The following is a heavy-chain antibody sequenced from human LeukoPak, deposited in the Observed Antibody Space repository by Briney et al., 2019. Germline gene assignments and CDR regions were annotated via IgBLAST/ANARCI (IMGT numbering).Heavy chain of an antibody. CDR2: ISTYNGNT. CDR1: GYTFTSYG. J-gene: IGHJ3*01. CDR3: ARERGIRDAFDF. Sequence: ASVKVSCKASGYTFTSYGINWVRQAPGQGLEWMGWISTYNGNTNYAHKLQGRVTLTRDTSATTAYLEVSSLRPEDMAVYYCARERGIRDAFDFWGRGTMVTVSS. D-gene: IGHD1-14*01. V-gene: IGHV1-18*03.